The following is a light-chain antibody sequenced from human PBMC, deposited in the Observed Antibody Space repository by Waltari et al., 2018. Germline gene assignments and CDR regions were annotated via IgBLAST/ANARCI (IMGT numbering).Light chain of an antibody. J-gene: IGLJ3*02. CDR3: AAWDDSLNGWV. CDR2: SNN. CDR1: SSNIGSNT. Sequence: QSVLTQPPSASGTPGQRVTISCSGSSSNIGSNTVNWYQQLPGTAPKLLIDSNNRRPLGVAGRFSGSKSGTSASLAISGLQSEDEADYYCAAWDDSLNGWVFGGGTKLTVL. V-gene: IGLV1-44*01.